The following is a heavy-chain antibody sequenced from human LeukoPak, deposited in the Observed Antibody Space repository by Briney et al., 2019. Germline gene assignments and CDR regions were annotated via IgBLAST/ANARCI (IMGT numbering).Heavy chain of an antibody. V-gene: IGHV4-34*01. CDR1: GGSFSGYY. J-gene: IGHJ4*02. CDR3: ARAGRFTAAAGY. D-gene: IGHD6-13*01. CDR2: INHSGST. Sequence: SETLSLTCAVYGGSFSGYYWSWIRQPPGKGLEWIGEINHSGSTNYNPSLKSRVTISVDTSKNQFSLKLSFVTGADTAVYYCARAGRFTAAAGYWGQGTLVTVSS.